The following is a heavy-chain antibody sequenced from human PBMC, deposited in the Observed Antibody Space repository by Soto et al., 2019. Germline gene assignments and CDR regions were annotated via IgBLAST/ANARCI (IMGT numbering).Heavy chain of an antibody. CDR3: AGGIAARPLGY. CDR2: IYHSGST. Sequence: QLQLQESGSGLEKPSQTLSLICAVFGGSISSGGYSWSWIRQPPGKGLEWIGYIYHSGSTYYNPSLKSRVTISVDRSKNQFSLRLSSVTAADTAVYYCAGGIAARPLGYWGQGTLVTVSS. D-gene: IGHD6-6*01. CDR1: GGSISSGGYS. J-gene: IGHJ4*02. V-gene: IGHV4-30-2*01.